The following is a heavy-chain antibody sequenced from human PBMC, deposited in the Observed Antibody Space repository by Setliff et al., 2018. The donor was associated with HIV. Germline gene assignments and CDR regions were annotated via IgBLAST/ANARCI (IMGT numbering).Heavy chain of an antibody. J-gene: IGHJ5*02. V-gene: IGHV1-8*02. CDR2: MNPNSGNT. CDR3: ARGGYYYGSGKGNWFDP. CDR1: GYTFTSYD. D-gene: IGHD3-10*01. Sequence: ASVKVSCKASGYTFTSYDINWVRQATGQGLEWMGWMNPNSGNTGYAQKFQGRVTMTRNTSISTAYMELGSLRSEDTAVYYCARGGYYYGSGKGNWFDPWGQGTLVTVSS.